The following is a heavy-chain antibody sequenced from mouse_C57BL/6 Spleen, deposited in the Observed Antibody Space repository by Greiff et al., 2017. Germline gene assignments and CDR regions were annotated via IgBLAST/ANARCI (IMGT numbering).Heavy chain of an antibody. CDR3: ARSYFSNDVGY. V-gene: IGHV1-26*01. Sequence: VQLHQSGPELVKPGASVKISCKASGYTFTDYYMNWVKQSHGKSLEWIGDIDPNNGGISYNQKFQGKATLTVDKSSSTADMTLRSLTSEDSAVYYCARSYFSNDVGYWGQGTTRTVSS. D-gene: IGHD2-5*01. CDR1: GYTFTDYY. CDR2: IDPNNGGI. J-gene: IGHJ2*01.